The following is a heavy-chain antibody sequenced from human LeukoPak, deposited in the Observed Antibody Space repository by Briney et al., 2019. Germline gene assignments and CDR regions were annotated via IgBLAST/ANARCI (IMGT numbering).Heavy chain of an antibody. CDR2: IFYSGNT. Sequence: SETLSLTCTVSGVSISSYYWSWIRQPPGKGLEWIGYIFYSGNTIYNPSLRSRVTISADTSKNHFSLRLRSVTAADTAAYYCARLAAISGSDYPDDWGQGTLVTVSS. J-gene: IGHJ4*02. V-gene: IGHV4-59*08. CDR1: GVSISSYY. D-gene: IGHD1-26*01. CDR3: ARLAAISGSDYPDD.